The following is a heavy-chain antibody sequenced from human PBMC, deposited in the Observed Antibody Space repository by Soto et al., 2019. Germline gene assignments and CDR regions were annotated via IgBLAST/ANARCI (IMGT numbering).Heavy chain of an antibody. CDR1: GFSLSTSGVV. J-gene: IGHJ5*02. V-gene: IGHV2-5*02. CDR3: ANSHPWHCSRTSCSHINWFDP. CDR2: IYLDDDK. Sequence: PTXLNPTQALTLTCTFSGFSLSTSGVVVRWSRQPRVKSLRWLALIYLDDDKRDSPSLKSRLTITKDTCKNQVVLTMNKMDPLDTDTYQCANSHPWHCSRTSCSHINWFDPWGQGTLGTVSS. D-gene: IGHD2-2*01.